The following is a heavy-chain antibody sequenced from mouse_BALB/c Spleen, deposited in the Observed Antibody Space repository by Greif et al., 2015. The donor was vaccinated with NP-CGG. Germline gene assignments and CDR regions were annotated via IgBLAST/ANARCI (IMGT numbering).Heavy chain of an antibody. D-gene: IGHD2-14*01. V-gene: IGHV6-6*01. Sequence: EVKLVESGGGLVQPGGSMKLSCAASGFTFSDAWMDWVRQSPEKGLEWVAEIRSKANNHATYYAESVKGRFTISRDDSKRRFDLQMNRLRAGGSGIYYCTDSYRGGGDYYAMDYWGQGTSVTVSS. CDR2: IRSKANNHAT. CDR1: GFTFSDAW. CDR3: TDSYRGGGDYYAMDY. J-gene: IGHJ4*01.